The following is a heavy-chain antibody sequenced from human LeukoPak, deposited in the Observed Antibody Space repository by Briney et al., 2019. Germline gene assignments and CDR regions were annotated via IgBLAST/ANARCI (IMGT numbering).Heavy chain of an antibody. V-gene: IGHV3-20*04. CDR1: GFTFDAHG. Sequence: GGSLRLSCAASGFTFDAHGMSWVRQAPGKGLECVSGINWNGGSTDYADSVKGRFTISRDNAKNSLYLKMNSLRVEDTALYYCARDPYGGGNYPPDYWGQGILVTVSS. J-gene: IGHJ4*02. CDR2: INWNGGST. D-gene: IGHD1-26*01. CDR3: ARDPYGGGNYPPDY.